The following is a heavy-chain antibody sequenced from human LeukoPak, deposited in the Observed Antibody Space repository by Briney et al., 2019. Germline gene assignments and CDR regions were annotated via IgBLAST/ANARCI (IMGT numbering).Heavy chain of an antibody. CDR2: ISSNGGST. CDR3: ATSSSWSLRYFQH. J-gene: IGHJ1*01. V-gene: IGHV3-64*01. CDR1: GFTFSSYA. Sequence: GGSLRLSCAASGFTFSSYAMHWVRQAPGKGLEYVSAISSNGGSTYYANCVKGRFTISRDNSKNTLYLQMGSLRAEDMAVYYCATSSSWSLRYFQHWGQGTLVTVSS. D-gene: IGHD6-13*01.